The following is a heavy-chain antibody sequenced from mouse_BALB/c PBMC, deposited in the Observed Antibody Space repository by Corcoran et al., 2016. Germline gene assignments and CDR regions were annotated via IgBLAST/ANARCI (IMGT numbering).Heavy chain of an antibody. CDR3: ASCDWDFDV. CDR1: GFNIKDTY. CDR2: IDSANGNT. V-gene: IGHV14-3*02. Sequence: EFQLPQSWAELVKPGASVKLSCTASGFNIKDTYMHRVKQRPEQGLEWIGRIDSANGNTKYDPKFQGKATITADTSSNTAYLQLSSLTSGDTAVYYCASCDWDFDVLGAGTTDTVSS. J-gene: IGHJ1*01.